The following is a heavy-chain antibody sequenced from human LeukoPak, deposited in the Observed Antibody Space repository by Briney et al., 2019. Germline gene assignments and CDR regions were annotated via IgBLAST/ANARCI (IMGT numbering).Heavy chain of an antibody. CDR2: INAYNGYT. J-gene: IGHJ4*02. Sequence: ASVKVSCKASGYTFTSYGITWVRQAPGQGLEWMGWINAYNGYTKYAQKFQGRVTMTRDMSTSTVYMELSSLRSEDTAVYYCARVVTAFYFDYWGQGTLVTVSS. V-gene: IGHV1-18*01. CDR3: ARVVTAFYFDY. D-gene: IGHD5-18*01. CDR1: GYTFTSYG.